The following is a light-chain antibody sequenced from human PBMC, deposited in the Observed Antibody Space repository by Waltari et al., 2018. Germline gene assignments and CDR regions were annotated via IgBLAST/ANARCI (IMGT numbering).Light chain of an antibody. CDR2: TND. CDR3: AAWDDSLNGRV. Sequence: QSVLTQPPSASGTPGQGVTISCSGSSSNIGRNGVRCYQQLPGTAPKLLIHTNDQRPSGVPDRFSGSKSGTSASLAISGLHSEDEAHYYCAAWDDSLNGRVFGGGTKVTVL. V-gene: IGLV1-44*01. CDR1: SSNIGRNG. J-gene: IGLJ3*02.